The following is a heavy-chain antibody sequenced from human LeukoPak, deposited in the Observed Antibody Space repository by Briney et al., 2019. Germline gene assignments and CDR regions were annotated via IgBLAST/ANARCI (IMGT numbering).Heavy chain of an antibody. CDR1: GFTFGSYW. Sequence: PGGSLRLSCAASGFTFGSYWMSWVRQAPGKGLEWVANIKQAGTEKYYVDSVRGRFTISRDNAKNSLYLQMNSLRAEDTAVYYCARSYRGSGTPDYWGQGTLVTVSS. V-gene: IGHV3-7*02. D-gene: IGHD3-10*01. CDR3: ARSYRGSGTPDY. CDR2: IKQAGTEK. J-gene: IGHJ4*02.